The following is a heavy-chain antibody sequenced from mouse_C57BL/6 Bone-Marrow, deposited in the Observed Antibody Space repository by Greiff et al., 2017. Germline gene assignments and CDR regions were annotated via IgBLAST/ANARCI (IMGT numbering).Heavy chain of an antibody. CDR3: TREGNWYYFDY. V-gene: IGHV5-9-1*02. Sequence: DVMLVESGEGLVKPGGSLKLSCAASGFTFSSYAMSWVRQTPEKRLEWVAYISSGGDYIYYADTVKGRFTISRDNARNTLYLQMSSLKSEDTAMYYCTREGNWYYFDYWGQGTTLTVSS. CDR2: ISSGGDYI. J-gene: IGHJ2*01. D-gene: IGHD2-1*01. CDR1: GFTFSSYA.